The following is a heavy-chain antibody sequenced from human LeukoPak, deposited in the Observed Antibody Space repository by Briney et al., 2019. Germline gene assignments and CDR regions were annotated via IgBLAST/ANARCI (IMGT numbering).Heavy chain of an antibody. J-gene: IGHJ6*03. CDR1: GGSISSSSYY. D-gene: IGHD4-17*01. CDR3: ARLTVTSLYGYYYMDV. V-gene: IGHV4-39*01. CDR2: IYYSGST. Sequence: PSETLSLTCTVSGGSISSSSYYWGWIRQPPGKGLEWIGSIYYSGSTYYNPSLKSRVTISVDTSKNQFSLKLSSVTAADTAVYYCARLTVTSLYGYYYMDVWGKGTTVTVSS.